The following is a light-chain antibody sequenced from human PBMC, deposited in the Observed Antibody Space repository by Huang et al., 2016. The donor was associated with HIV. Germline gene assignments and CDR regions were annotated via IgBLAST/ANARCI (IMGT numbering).Light chain of an antibody. J-gene: IGKJ5*01. V-gene: IGKV1-8*01. CDR2: AAS. CDR1: QNISNY. Sequence: AIRMTQSPSSLSASTGDRVTITCRASQNISNYLAWYQQKPGKSPKLLIYAASTLQSGVPSRFNGSGSGSDFTLTITCLQSEDFATYYCQQYYTYPPITFGQGTRLEIK. CDR3: QQYYTYPPIT.